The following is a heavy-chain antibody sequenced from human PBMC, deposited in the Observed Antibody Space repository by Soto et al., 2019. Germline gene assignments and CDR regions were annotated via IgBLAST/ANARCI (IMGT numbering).Heavy chain of an antibody. Sequence: ASETLSLTCTVSGGSISSYYWSWIRQPPGKGLEWIGYIYYSGSTNYNPSLKSRVTISVDTSKNQFSLKLSSVTAADTAVYYCARQGSGYGDYYYYYGMDVWGQGTTVT. CDR1: GGSISSYY. CDR2: IYYSGST. D-gene: IGHD4-17*01. V-gene: IGHV4-59*08. CDR3: ARQGSGYGDYYYYYGMDV. J-gene: IGHJ6*02.